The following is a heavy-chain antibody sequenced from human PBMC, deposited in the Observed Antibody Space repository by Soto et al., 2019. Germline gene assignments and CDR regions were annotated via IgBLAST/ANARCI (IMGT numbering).Heavy chain of an antibody. CDR3: ARGGVASTNVLDYFDY. J-gene: IGHJ4*02. D-gene: IGHD2-15*01. Sequence: SETLSLTCTVSGGSISSGDYYWSWIRQPPGKGLEWIGYIYYSGSTYYNPSLKSRVTISVDTSKNQFSLQLNSATPEDTAVYYCARGGVASTNVLDYFDYWGQGTLVTVSS. V-gene: IGHV4-30-4*01. CDR1: GGSISSGDYY. CDR2: IYYSGST.